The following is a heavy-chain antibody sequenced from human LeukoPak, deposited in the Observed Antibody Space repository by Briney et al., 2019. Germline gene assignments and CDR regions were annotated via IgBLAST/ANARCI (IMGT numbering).Heavy chain of an antibody. Sequence: SVKVSCKASGGTFSSYAMSWVRQAPGQGLEWMGGIIPIFGTANYAQKFQGRVTITADESTSTAYMELSSLRSEDTAVYYCASSVSEGELHHWGQGTLVTVSS. D-gene: IGHD1-26*01. V-gene: IGHV1-69*01. J-gene: IGHJ5*02. CDR2: IIPIFGTA. CDR3: ASSVSEGELHH. CDR1: GGTFSSYA.